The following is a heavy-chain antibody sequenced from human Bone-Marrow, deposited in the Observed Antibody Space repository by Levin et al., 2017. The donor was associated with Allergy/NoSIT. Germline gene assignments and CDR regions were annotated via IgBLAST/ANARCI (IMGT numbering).Heavy chain of an antibody. Sequence: GGSLRLSCEASGFIFSSYTMNWVRQAPGKGLEWVSSISSSSSSIYYADSVKGRFTISRDNAKKSLYLQMNSLRAEDTAVYYCAREEFDYWGQGTLVTVSS. V-gene: IGHV3-21*01. CDR2: ISSSSSSI. J-gene: IGHJ4*02. CDR1: GFIFSSYT. CDR3: AREEFDY.